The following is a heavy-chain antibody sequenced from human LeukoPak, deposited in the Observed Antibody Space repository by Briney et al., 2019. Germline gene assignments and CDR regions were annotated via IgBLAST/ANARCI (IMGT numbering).Heavy chain of an antibody. CDR2: TYYRSKWYN. V-gene: IGHV6-1*01. Sequence: SQTLSLTCAISGDSVSSNSAAWNWIRQSPSRGLEWLGRTYYRSKWYNGYAVSVKSRITINPDTSKNQFSLQLNSVTPEDTAVYYCARSRVSSSWYGGYYFDYWGQGTLVTVSS. CDR1: GDSVSSNSAA. J-gene: IGHJ4*02. D-gene: IGHD6-13*01. CDR3: ARSRVSSSWYGGYYFDY.